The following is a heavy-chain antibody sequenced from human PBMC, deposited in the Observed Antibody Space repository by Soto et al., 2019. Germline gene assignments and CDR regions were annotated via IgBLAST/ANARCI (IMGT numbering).Heavy chain of an antibody. CDR3: ARAPGVVVGTSILSSWFDP. CDR2: IYSSGTT. Sequence: QVQLQESGPGLVKSSGTLSLACTVSGDSIRTSNWWSWVRQTPGKGLEWIGEIYSSGTTNFNPSLKSRVSISVDESRNQFPLNLTSVTAADTAVYFCARAPGVVVGTSILSSWFDPWGQGTLVIVSS. D-gene: IGHD2-21*02. J-gene: IGHJ5*02. V-gene: IGHV4-4*02. CDR1: GDSIRTSNW.